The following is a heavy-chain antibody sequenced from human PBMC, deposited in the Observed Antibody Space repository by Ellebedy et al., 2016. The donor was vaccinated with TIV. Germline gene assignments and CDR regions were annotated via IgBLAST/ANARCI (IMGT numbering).Heavy chain of an antibody. CDR1: GYTFTANY. V-gene: IGHV1-2*02. J-gene: IGHJ6*02. CDR3: ARVRRGSSGMDV. Sequence: ASVKVPCKASGYTFTANYIHWVRQAPGQGLEWMGWINPDSGGTNFAQKFQGRVTMTRDTSVNTAYMELSRLESDDTAVYYCARVRRGSSGMDVWGQGTTVTVS. CDR2: INPDSGGT. D-gene: IGHD6-13*01.